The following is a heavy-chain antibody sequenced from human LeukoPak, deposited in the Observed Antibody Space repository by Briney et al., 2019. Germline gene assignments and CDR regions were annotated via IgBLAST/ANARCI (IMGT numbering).Heavy chain of an antibody. J-gene: IGHJ5*02. CDR3: VRDRYCSSASCLPNWFDP. Sequence: PGRSLRLSCAASGLTFSSYWMSWVRQAPGKGLEWVANINQDGSENYYVDSVKGRFTISRDNAKKSMYLQMNSLRAEDTAVYYCVRDRYCSSASCLPNWFDPWGQGTPVTVSS. CDR1: GLTFSSYW. V-gene: IGHV3-7*01. CDR2: INQDGSEN. D-gene: IGHD2-2*01.